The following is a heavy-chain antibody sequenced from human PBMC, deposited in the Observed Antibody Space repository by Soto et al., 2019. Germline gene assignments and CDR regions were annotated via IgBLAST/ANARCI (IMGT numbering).Heavy chain of an antibody. CDR2: ISFDGTKK. V-gene: IGHV3-30-3*01. D-gene: IGHD4-17*01. CDR1: GFTFNIYA. J-gene: IGHJ6*02. CDR3: AREDDYGYRYINYGLDV. Sequence: GGSLRLSCAASGFTFNIYALHWVRQAPGKGLEWVAVISFDGTKKYYSDSVNGRFTISRDNLKNTLYLQMNNLRVEDAALYFCAREDDYGYRYINYGLDVWGQGTTVTVSS.